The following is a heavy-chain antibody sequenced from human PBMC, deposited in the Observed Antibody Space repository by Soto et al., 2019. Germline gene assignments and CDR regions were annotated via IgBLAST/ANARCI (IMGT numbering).Heavy chain of an antibody. CDR3: ARWRTGTHPYWFDT. CDR2: IIPIFGTA. V-gene: IGHV1-69*01. Sequence: QVQLVQSGAEVKKPGSSVKVSCKASGGTFSIYAISWVRQAPGQGLEWMGGIIPIFGTANYAQKFQGTVTITADESMSTAYLELGSMRSDVTALCYCARWRTGTHPYWFDTWGQGTLDTVSS. J-gene: IGHJ5*02. CDR1: GGTFSIYA. D-gene: IGHD1-1*01.